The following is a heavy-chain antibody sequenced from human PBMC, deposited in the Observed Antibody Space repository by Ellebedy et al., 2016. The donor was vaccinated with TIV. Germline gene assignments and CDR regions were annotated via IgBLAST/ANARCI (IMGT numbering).Heavy chain of an antibody. V-gene: IGHV3-23*01. CDR1: GFTFSYYA. Sequence: GGSLRLXCAASGFTFSYYAMTWVRQAPGKGLEWVSTISTSGDITYYANSVKGRFTISRDNSRNMLFLQMNSLRADHTAVYFCARCRPAYSSGWHVGGHLGGMDVWGQGTTVTVSS. D-gene: IGHD6-19*01. J-gene: IGHJ6*02. CDR2: ISTSGDIT. CDR3: ARCRPAYSSGWHVGGHLGGMDV.